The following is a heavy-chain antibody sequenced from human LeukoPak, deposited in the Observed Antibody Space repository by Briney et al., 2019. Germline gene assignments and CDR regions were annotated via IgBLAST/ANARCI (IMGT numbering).Heavy chain of an antibody. V-gene: IGHV3-74*01. CDR3: ARELPFDY. Sequence: PGGSLRLSXAATGFTFSSYWMHWVRQAPGKGLVWVSRISGDGSSTTYADSVKGRFTISRDNAKNTLYLQMNSLRAEDTAVYYCARELPFDYWGQGTLVTVSS. J-gene: IGHJ4*02. CDR1: GFTFSSYW. CDR2: ISGDGSST.